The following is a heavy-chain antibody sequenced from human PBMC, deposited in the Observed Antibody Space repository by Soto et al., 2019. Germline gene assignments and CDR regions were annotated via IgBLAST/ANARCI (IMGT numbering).Heavy chain of an antibody. CDR3: ARGHLAVVPVAAWYYYMDV. CDR2: VNAGNGNT. V-gene: IGHV1-3*01. J-gene: IGHJ6*03. D-gene: IGHD2-2*01. Sequence: QVQLVQSGAEVEKPGASVKVSCKASGYSFSNYAVHWVRQAPGQRLEWMGWVNAGNGNTRYSQNFQGRVTITRDTSASTAYLELSNLRSEDTAVYYCARGHLAVVPVAAWYYYMDVWGKGTTVTVAS. CDR1: GYSFSNYA.